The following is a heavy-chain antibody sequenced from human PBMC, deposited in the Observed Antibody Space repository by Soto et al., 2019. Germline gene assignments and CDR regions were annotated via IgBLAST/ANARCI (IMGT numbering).Heavy chain of an antibody. J-gene: IGHJ4*02. D-gene: IGHD1-26*01. CDR1: GFTFDSYD. Sequence: EVQLVESGGGLVRPGGSLRLSCAASGFTFDSYDMHWVRQAAGKRLEWVSSIGTVGDTYYQDSVKGRFPFSRDNGKSSLSIQMNSLRVEDTAIYFCARGAPTGSFLFDYWGQGILVAVSS. CDR3: ARGAPTGSFLFDY. V-gene: IGHV3-13*01. CDR2: IGTVGDT.